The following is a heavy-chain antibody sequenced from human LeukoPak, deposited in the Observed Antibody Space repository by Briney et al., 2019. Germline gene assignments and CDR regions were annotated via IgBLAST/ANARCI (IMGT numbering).Heavy chain of an antibody. Sequence: GGSLRLSCAASGFTFSSYSMNWVRQAPGKGLEWVSSISSSSSYIYYADSVKGRFTISRDNAKNSLYLQMNSLRAEDTAVYYCASPRPGYYYYYMDVWGKGTTVTVSS. J-gene: IGHJ6*03. CDR1: GFTFSSYS. CDR2: ISSSSSYI. D-gene: IGHD3-10*01. CDR3: ASPRPGYYYYYMDV. V-gene: IGHV3-21*01.